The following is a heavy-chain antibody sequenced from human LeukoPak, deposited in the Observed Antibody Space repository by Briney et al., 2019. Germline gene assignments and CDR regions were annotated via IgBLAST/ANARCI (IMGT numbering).Heavy chain of an antibody. CDR1: GFTFSSYA. CDR3: AKGWSYDFWSGYPSFDY. J-gene: IGHJ4*02. Sequence: GGSLRLSCAASGFTFSSYAMSWVRQAPGKRLECVSATSGSGGSTYYADSVKSRFTISRDNSKSTLYLQMNSLRAEDTAVYYCAKGWSYDFWSGYPSFDYWGQGTLVTVSS. D-gene: IGHD3-3*01. CDR2: TSGSGGST. V-gene: IGHV3-23*01.